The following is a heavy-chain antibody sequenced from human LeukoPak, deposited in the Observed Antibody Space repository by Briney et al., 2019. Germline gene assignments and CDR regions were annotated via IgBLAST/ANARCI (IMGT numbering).Heavy chain of an antibody. V-gene: IGHV4-30-4*01. CDR3: ARDHDSSGYYDP. J-gene: IGHJ5*02. Sequence: PSGTLSLTCTVSGGSISSGDYYWSWIRQPPGKGLEWIGYIYYSGSTYYNPSLKSRVTISVDTSKNQFSLKLSSVTAADTAVYYCARDHDSSGYYDPWGQGTLVTVSS. D-gene: IGHD3-22*01. CDR2: IYYSGST. CDR1: GGSISSGDYY.